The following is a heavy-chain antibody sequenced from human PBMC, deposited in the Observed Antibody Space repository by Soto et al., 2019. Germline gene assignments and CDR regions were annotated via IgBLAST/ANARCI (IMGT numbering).Heavy chain of an antibody. CDR2: IRSKANSYAT. D-gene: IGHD3-22*01. J-gene: IGHJ3*02. V-gene: IGHV3-73*01. CDR1: GCNISGSA. CDR3: TGYYYDSSGYSQAFDI. Sequence: PGGFLRLSYAASGCNISGSAIHWVRQASGKGLEWVGRIRSKANSYATAYAASVKGRFTISRDDSKNTAYLQMNSLKTEDTAVYYCTGYYYDSSGYSQAFDIWGQGTMVTV.